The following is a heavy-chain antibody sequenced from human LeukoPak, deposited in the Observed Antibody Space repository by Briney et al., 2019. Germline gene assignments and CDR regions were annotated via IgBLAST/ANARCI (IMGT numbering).Heavy chain of an antibody. J-gene: IGHJ4*02. Sequence: GGSLRLSCAVSGITLSNYGMSWVRQAPGKGLEWVEGISDSGGRKNYADSVKGRFTISRDNPKNTLYLQMNSLGAEDTAVYFCAKRGVVIRVILVAFHKEAYYFDSWGRGALVTVSS. CDR3: AKRGVVIRVILVAFHKEAYYFDS. CDR2: ISDSGGRK. CDR1: GITLSNYG. D-gene: IGHD3-22*01. V-gene: IGHV3-23*01.